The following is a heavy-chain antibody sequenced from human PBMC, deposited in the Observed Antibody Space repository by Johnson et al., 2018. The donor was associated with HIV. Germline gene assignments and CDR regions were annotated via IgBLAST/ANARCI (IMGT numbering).Heavy chain of an antibody. CDR3: AKDSSSWTRGAFDS. Sequence: VQLVESGGGLVQPGRSLRLSCAASGFTFDDYAMHWVRQAPGKGLEWVSGIRWNSGSIGYADSVKGRFTISRYNANNSLYLQMNSLRAEDTALYYCAKDSSSWTRGAFDSWGQGTMVTVSS. D-gene: IGHD6-13*01. J-gene: IGHJ3*02. CDR1: GFTFDDYA. V-gene: IGHV3-9*01. CDR2: IRWNSGSI.